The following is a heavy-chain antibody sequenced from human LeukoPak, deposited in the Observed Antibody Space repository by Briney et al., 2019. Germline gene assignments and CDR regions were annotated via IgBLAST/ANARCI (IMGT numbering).Heavy chain of an antibody. CDR2: ISGSGGST. CDR3: AKGPLSTMIIVVSYFDS. J-gene: IGHJ4*02. V-gene: IGHV3-23*01. D-gene: IGHD3-22*01. CDR1: GFTFSSYW. Sequence: PGGSLRLSCAASGFTFSSYWMSWVRQAPGKGLEWVSGISGSGGSTYYADSVKGRFTISRDNSKNTLYLQMNSLRAEDTAVYYCAKGPLSTMIIVVSYFDSWGQGALVTVSS.